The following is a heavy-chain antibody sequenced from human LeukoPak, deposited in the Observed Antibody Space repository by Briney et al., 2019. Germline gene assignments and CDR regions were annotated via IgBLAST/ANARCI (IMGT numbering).Heavy chain of an antibody. V-gene: IGHV3-23*01. CDR1: GFTFSGYA. J-gene: IGHJ1*01. D-gene: IGHD1-1*01. CDR3: GRRHTRYNWNPEVL. CDR2: ISSSGGT. Sequence: SGGSLRLSCEASGFTFSGYAMSWVRQAPGKGLEWVSAISSSGGTYYADSVKGRFTISRDTSKNTLFLQMNSLRAEDTALYYCGRRHTRYNWNPEVLWGQGILVTVSS.